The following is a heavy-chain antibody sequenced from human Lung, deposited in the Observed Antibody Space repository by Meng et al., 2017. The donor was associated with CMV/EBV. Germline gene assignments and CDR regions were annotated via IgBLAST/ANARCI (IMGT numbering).Heavy chain of an antibody. CDR3: ARDVSPRSSAYFAIYYFYALAV. V-gene: IGHV3-21*01. D-gene: IGHD2-21*01. CDR1: GFTFSSYS. J-gene: IGHJ6*01. CDR2: ISRSGTYI. Sequence: GESXKISCAASGFTFSSYSMNWVRQAPGKGLEWVSSISRSGTYIYYADSVKGRFTISRDNAQNSLYLQMNSLRAEDTAVYYCARDVSPRSSAYFAIYYFYALAVWXQGNXV.